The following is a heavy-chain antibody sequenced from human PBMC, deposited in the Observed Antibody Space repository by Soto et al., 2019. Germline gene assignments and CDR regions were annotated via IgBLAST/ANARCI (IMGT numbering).Heavy chain of an antibody. D-gene: IGHD2-2*01. CDR2: ITTSSITI. Sequence: GGSLRLSCAASGFAFSTYNMNWVRQAPGKGLEWISYITTSSITIYYADSVKGRFTISRDNAKNSLFLHMDSLRAEDTAVYYCVRDYQYAFDIWGPGTLVTVSS. V-gene: IGHV3-48*01. J-gene: IGHJ3*02. CDR3: VRDYQYAFDI. CDR1: GFAFSTYN.